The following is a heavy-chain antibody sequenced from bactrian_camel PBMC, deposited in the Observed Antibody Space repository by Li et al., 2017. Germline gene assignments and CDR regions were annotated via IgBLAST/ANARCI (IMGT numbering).Heavy chain of an antibody. Sequence: VQLVESGGGSVQSGGSLRLSCAASRVTACMGWFRQAPGQEREGVATICPGTGTTYYADSAKGRFSISQDNAKNMMYLQMNSLKPEDSAIYYCAANPRVQGWCSLLRAEYNDWGQGTQVTVS. V-gene: IGHV3-3*01. J-gene: IGHJ4*01. CDR2: ICPGTGTT. CDR3: AANPRVQGWCSLLRAEYND. CDR1: RVTAC. D-gene: IGHD2*01.